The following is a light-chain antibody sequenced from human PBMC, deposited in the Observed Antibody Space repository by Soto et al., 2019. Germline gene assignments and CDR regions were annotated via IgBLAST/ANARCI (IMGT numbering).Light chain of an antibody. CDR1: SSDVGGYNY. Sequence: QSALTQPASVSGSPGQSITISCTGTSSDVGGYNYVSWYQHHPGKAPKLMIYDVSHRPSGVSNRFSGSKSGNTASLTISGLQAEDEADYYFNSYTSTTTLGVLGTGTKVTVL. CDR2: DVS. CDR3: NSYTSTTTLGV. J-gene: IGLJ1*01. V-gene: IGLV2-14*03.